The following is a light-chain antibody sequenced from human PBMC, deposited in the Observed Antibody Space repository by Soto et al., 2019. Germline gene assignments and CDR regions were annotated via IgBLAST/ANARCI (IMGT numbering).Light chain of an antibody. J-gene: IGKJ1*01. CDR3: QQRGSWPRT. Sequence: EIVLTQSPATLSLSPGERATLSCRASQSVSSFLAWYQQKPGQAPRLLIYDASNRATGIPARFSGSGSGTDFTLTISSLEPEDFALYYCQQRGSWPRTFGQGTKVEIK. CDR1: QSVSSF. CDR2: DAS. V-gene: IGKV3-11*01.